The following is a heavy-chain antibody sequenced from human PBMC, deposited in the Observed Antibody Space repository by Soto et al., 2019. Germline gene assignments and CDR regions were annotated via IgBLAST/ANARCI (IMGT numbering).Heavy chain of an antibody. Sequence: SETLSLTCTVSGGSISSGDYYWSWIRQPPGKGLEWIGYIYYSGSTHYNPSLKSRVTISVDTSKNQFSLKLSSVTAADTAVYYCARGELRFLEWLSKPDVFDYWGQGTLVTVSS. CDR1: GGSISSGDYY. CDR2: IYYSGST. J-gene: IGHJ4*02. CDR3: ARGELRFLEWLSKPDVFDY. D-gene: IGHD3-3*01. V-gene: IGHV4-30-4*01.